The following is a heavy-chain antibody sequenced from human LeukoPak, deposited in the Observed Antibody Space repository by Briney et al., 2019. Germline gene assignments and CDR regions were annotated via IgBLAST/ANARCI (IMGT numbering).Heavy chain of an antibody. V-gene: IGHV3-74*01. D-gene: IGHD3-22*01. Sequence: GGSLRLSCAASGFTFSSYWMHWVRQAPGKGLVWVSGINSDGTSPIYADSVKGRFTISRDNAKNSLYLQMNSLRAEDTAVYYCARETHYDSSGYHNDYWGQGTLVTVSS. CDR3: ARETHYDSSGYHNDY. CDR2: INSDGTSP. J-gene: IGHJ4*02. CDR1: GFTFSSYW.